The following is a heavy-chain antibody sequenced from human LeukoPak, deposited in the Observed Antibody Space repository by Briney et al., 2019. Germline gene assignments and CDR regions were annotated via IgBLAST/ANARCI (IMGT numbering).Heavy chain of an antibody. D-gene: IGHD1-26*01. CDR1: GFTFSSYW. Sequence: GGSLRLSCAASGFTFSSYWMSWVRQAPGKGLEWVANIKQDGSEKYYVDSVKGRFTISRDNAKNSLYLQMNSLRAEDTAVYYCARERRGSYYTARDAFDIWGQGTMVTVSS. V-gene: IGHV3-7*03. J-gene: IGHJ3*02. CDR3: ARERRGSYYTARDAFDI. CDR2: IKQDGSEK.